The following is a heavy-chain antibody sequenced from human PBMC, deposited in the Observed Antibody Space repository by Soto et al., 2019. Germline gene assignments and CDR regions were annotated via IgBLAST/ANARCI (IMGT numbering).Heavy chain of an antibody. J-gene: IGHJ3*02. CDR3: AKDMSPNYYDSSGYYYLAFDI. CDR2: ISGSGGST. CDR1: GFTFSSYA. D-gene: IGHD3-22*01. V-gene: IGHV3-23*01. Sequence: GGSLRLSCAAPGFTFSSYAMSWVRQAPGKGLEWVSAISGSGGSTYYADSVKGRFTISRDNSKNTLYLQMNSLRAEDTAVYYCAKDMSPNYYDSSGYYYLAFDIWGQGTMVTVSS.